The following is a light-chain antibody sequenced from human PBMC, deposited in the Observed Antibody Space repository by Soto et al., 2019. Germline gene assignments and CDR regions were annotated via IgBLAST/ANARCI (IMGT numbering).Light chain of an antibody. J-gene: IGLJ2*01. CDR1: SSDIGSTKY. CDR3: SSSTTTSTRI. V-gene: IGLV2-14*03. CDR2: DVS. Sequence: QSALTQPASVSGSPGKSITVSCTGTSSDIGSTKYVSWYQQHPGKAPKLIIYDVSDRPSGVSNRFSGSKSGNSASLTISGLQAEDEADYYCSSSTTTSTRIFGGGTKLTVL.